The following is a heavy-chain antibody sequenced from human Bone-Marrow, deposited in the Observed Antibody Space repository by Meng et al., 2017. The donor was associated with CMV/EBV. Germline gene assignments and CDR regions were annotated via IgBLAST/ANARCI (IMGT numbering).Heavy chain of an antibody. CDR2: IYYSGST. J-gene: IGHJ5*02. V-gene: IGHV4-39*07. Sequence: PQLQESGPGPVKPSAIPALLCTVDGGSISSSGYYWGWIRQPPGKGLEWIGSIYYSGSTYYNPSLKSRVTISGDTSKNQFSLKLSSVTAADTAVYYWARGGWFDPWGQGTLVTVSS. CDR3: ARGGWFDP. CDR1: GGSISSSGYY.